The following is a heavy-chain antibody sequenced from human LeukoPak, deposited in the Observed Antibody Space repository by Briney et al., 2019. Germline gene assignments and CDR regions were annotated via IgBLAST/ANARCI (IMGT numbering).Heavy chain of an antibody. CDR2: INTDGSST. CDR3: ARGGNIAAAGTRRFDP. V-gene: IGHV3-74*01. D-gene: IGHD6-13*01. CDR1: GFTFSSYW. Sequence: GGSLRPSCAASGFTFSSYWMFWVRQAPGTGLVLVSRINTDGSSTSYADSVKGRFTISRDNAKNTLYLQMNSLRTEDTAVYYCARGGNIAAAGTRRFDPWGQGTLVTVSS. J-gene: IGHJ5*02.